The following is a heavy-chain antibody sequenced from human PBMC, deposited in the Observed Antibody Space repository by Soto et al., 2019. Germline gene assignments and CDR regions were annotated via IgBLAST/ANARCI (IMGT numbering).Heavy chain of an antibody. CDR3: ARPDPGPTVPFDY. Sequence: GESLKISCKGSGYSFTSYWISWVRQMPGKGLEWMGRIDPSDSYTNYSPSFQGHVTISADKSISTAYLQWSSLKASDTAMYYCARPDPGPTVPFDYWGQGTLVTVSS. CDR2: IDPSDSYT. V-gene: IGHV5-10-1*01. J-gene: IGHJ4*02. D-gene: IGHD4-4*01. CDR1: GYSFTSYW.